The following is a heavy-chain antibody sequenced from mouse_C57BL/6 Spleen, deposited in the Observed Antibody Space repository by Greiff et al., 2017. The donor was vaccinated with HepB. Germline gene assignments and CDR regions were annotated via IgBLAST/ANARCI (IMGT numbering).Heavy chain of an antibody. CDR2: IDPSDSET. CDR1: GYTFTSYW. D-gene: IGHD1-1*01. Sequence: QVQLQQPGAELVRPGSSVKLSCKASGYTFTSYWMHWVKQRPIQGLEWIGNIDPSDSETHYNQKFKDKATLTVDKSSSTVYMQLSSLTSEDSAVYYCARSGTTVVAKGLFDYWGQGTTLTVSS. V-gene: IGHV1-52*01. J-gene: IGHJ2*01. CDR3: ARSGTTVVAKGLFDY.